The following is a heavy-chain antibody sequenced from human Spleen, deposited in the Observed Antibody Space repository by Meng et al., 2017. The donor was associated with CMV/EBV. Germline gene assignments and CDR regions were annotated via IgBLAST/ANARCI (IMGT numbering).Heavy chain of an antibody. CDR2: IYTSGST. CDR3: ASGSPGAHDY. Sequence: QVQRQAAGPGLVNPSETLFLACTVSRGAISGYYWSWLPQPAGKGLEWIGRIYTSGSTNYNPSLKSRVTMSVDTSKNQFSLKLSSVTAADTAVYYCASGSPGAHDYWGQGTLVTVSS. D-gene: IGHD1-26*01. CDR1: RGAISGYY. V-gene: IGHV4-4*07. J-gene: IGHJ4*02.